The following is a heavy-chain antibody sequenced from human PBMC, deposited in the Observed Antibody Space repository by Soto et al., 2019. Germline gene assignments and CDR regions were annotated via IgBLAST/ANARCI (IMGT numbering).Heavy chain of an antibody. Sequence: EVQLLESGGGLVQPGGSLRLSCAASGFTFSSYAMSWVRQAPGKGLEWVSVITGSGGTTFYADSVKGRFTISRDNSQNTLYLQVNSLRAEDTAVYYCAKDRGSSTWYFDYWGQGALVTVSS. V-gene: IGHV3-23*01. J-gene: IGHJ4*02. CDR1: GFTFSSYA. CDR3: AKDRGSSTWYFDY. D-gene: IGHD6-13*01. CDR2: ITGSGGTT.